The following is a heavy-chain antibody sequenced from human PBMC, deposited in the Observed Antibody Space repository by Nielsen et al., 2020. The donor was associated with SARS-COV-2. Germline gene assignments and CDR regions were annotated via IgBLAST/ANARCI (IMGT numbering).Heavy chain of an antibody. CDR3: ARAPSDFYGMDV. CDR2: IDPNYGTT. CDR1: GYSLTSYY. V-gene: IGHV1-46*01. J-gene: IGHJ6*02. Sequence: ASVKVSCKASGYSLTSYYIQWVRQAPGQGLEWMGIIDPNYGTTTYAQRFQGRFTMTRDTSASTVYMELSRLRSEDTAVYYCARAPSDFYGMDVWGQGTTVTVSS.